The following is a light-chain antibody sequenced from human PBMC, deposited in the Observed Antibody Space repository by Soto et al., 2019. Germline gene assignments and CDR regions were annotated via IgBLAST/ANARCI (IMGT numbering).Light chain of an antibody. V-gene: IGKV1-9*01. CDR2: GTF. J-gene: IGKJ3*01. CDR1: QDIKTY. Sequence: IPLTQSPSSLSASVGDRVSITCRASQDIKTYLAWYQQKQGKAPKLLISGTFTLQSGVPSRFNGSGSGTDFTLTISRLQPEDFATYYCQHLNNYPPFTFCPGTKV. CDR3: QHLNNYPPFT.